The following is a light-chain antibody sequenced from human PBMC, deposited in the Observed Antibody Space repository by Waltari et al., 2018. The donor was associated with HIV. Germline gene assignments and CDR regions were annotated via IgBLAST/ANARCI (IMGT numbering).Light chain of an antibody. CDR2: GAS. CDR1: QSVSSTN. Sequence: EIVLTQSPGTLSLSPWERATLSCRASQSVSSTNLAWYQQKPGQAPRLRIYGASSRATGIPDRFSGRGSGTDFTLAISRVEPEDFAAYYCQQYGNSLITFGQGTRLAIK. CDR3: QQYGNSLIT. V-gene: IGKV3-20*01. J-gene: IGKJ5*01.